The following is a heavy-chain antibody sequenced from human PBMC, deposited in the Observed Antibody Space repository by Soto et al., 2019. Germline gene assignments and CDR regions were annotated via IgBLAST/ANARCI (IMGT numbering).Heavy chain of an antibody. CDR3: ARSSSARPPLAGYYYYYYMDV. D-gene: IGHD6-6*01. V-gene: IGHV3-66*01. CDR1: GFTVSSNY. Sequence: EVQLVESGGGLVQPGGSLRLSCAASGFTVSSNYMSWVRQAPGKGLEWVSVIYSGGSTYYADSVKGRFTISRDNSKNTLYLQMNSLRAADTAVYYCARSSSARPPLAGYYYYYYMDVWGKGTTVTVSS. J-gene: IGHJ6*03. CDR2: IYSGGST.